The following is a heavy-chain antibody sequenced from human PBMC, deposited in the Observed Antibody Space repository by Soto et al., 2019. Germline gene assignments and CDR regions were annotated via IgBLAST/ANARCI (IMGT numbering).Heavy chain of an antibody. CDR3: VKGLAGGMDV. CDR2: ISGSATIT. J-gene: IGHJ6*02. D-gene: IGHD3-10*01. CDR1: GFTFSGYA. Sequence: GESLRLSCAASGFTFSGYAMSWVRQAPGKGLEWVSSISGSATITSYADSVKGRFTISRDNNRNMLYLQMNSLRAADTAVFFCVKGLAGGMDVWGQGTTVTVSS. V-gene: IGHV3-23*01.